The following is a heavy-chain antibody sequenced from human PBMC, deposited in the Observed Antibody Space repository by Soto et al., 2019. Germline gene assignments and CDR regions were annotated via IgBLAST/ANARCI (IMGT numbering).Heavy chain of an antibody. Sequence: GESLKISCAASGFTFSSYWMSWVRQAPGKGLEWVANIKQDGSEKYYVDSVKGRFTISRDNAKNSLYLQMNSLRAEDTAVYYCSLPDAFDIWGQGTMVTVSS. V-gene: IGHV3-7*01. CDR1: GFTFSSYW. J-gene: IGHJ3*02. CDR3: SLPDAFDI. CDR2: IKQDGSEK.